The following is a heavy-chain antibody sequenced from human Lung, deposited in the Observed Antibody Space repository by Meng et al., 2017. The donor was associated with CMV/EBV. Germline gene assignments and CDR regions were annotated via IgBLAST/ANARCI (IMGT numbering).Heavy chain of an antibody. CDR1: GGAMSSGNYY. CDR2: IHHSGSA. D-gene: IGHD6-19*01. V-gene: IGHV4-30-4*01. CDR3: ARGPYSTGWCDF. Sequence: QVPLQESGPGLVEPSQTLSLTCTVSGGAMSSGNYYWSWIRQPPGKGLEWIGYIHHSGSAYYNPSLKSRVSISVDTSKNQFSLNLNSMTAADTAVYYCARGPYSTGWCDFWGQGSLVTVSS. J-gene: IGHJ4*02.